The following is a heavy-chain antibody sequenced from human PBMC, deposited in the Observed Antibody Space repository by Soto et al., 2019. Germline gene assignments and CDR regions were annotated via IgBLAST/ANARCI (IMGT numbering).Heavy chain of an antibody. CDR1: GFTFTSSW. CDR2: IDQDGSET. V-gene: IGHV3-7*01. CDR3: ARDAGFTRFDY. Sequence: EVQLVESGGDLVQPGVSLRLSCAASGFTFTSSWMAWVRLAPGNGLEWVANIDQDGSETNYVDSVKGRFTISRDNAKNSLCLQMNSLRAVYTAVYYCARDAGFTRFDYWGQGTLVTFSS. J-gene: IGHJ4*02.